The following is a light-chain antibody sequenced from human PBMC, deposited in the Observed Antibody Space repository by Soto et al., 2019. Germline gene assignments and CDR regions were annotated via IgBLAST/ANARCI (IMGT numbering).Light chain of an antibody. J-gene: IGKJ1*01. V-gene: IGKV1-5*01. Sequence: IQGTQSPFTLSASVGDRVTITFRASQTISSWLAWYQQIPGKATKLLIYDASNLESGVPSRFSGSGSGTEFTLTISSLPPEDFAVYYCQQYENYWTFGQGTKVDIK. CDR2: DAS. CDR1: QTISSW. CDR3: QQYENYWT.